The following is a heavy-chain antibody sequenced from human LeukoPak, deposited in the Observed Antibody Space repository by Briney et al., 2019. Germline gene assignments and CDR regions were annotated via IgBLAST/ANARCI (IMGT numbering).Heavy chain of an antibody. CDR3: AREGDYYDSSGYDP. J-gene: IGHJ5*02. CDR1: GFTFSSYS. D-gene: IGHD3-22*01. CDR2: ISSSSSYI. Sequence: PGGSLRLSCAASGFTFSSYSMNWVRQAPGKGLEWVSSISSSSSYIYYADSVKGRFTISRDNAKNSLYLQMNSLRAEDTAVYYCAREGDYYDSSGYDPWGQGTLVTVSS. V-gene: IGHV3-21*01.